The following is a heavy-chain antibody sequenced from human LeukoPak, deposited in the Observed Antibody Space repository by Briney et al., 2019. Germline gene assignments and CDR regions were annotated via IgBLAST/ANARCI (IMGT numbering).Heavy chain of an antibody. J-gene: IGHJ6*02. CDR3: ARGWSGPLPDV. CDR1: GFTFSSYA. Sequence: GGSLRLSCSASGFTFSSYAIHWVRQAPGKGLEYVSAISSNGGSTDYADSVKGRFTISRDNSKNTLYLHMNSLRVEDTAVYYCARGWSGPLPDVWGQGTTVTVSS. CDR2: ISSNGGST. V-gene: IGHV3-64*04. D-gene: IGHD3-3*01.